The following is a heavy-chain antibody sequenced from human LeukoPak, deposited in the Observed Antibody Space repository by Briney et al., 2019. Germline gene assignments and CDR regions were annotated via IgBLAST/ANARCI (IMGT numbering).Heavy chain of an antibody. D-gene: IGHD6-13*01. CDR2: ISYDGSNK. CDR3: AKDGGSSSSLEY. CDR1: GFTFSSYG. J-gene: IGHJ4*02. Sequence: GGSLRLSCAAPGFTFSSYGMHWVRQAPGKGLEWVAVISYDGSNKYYADSVKGRFTISRDNSKNTLYLQMNSLRAEDTAVYYCAKDGGSSSSLEYWGQGTLVTVSS. V-gene: IGHV3-30*18.